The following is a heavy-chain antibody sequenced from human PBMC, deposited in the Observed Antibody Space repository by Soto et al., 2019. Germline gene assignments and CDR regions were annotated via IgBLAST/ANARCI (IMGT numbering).Heavy chain of an antibody. CDR1: GFTFSSYW. V-gene: IGHV3-7*01. J-gene: IGHJ4*02. Sequence: PGGSLRLSCAASGFTFSSYWMSWVRQAPGKGLEWVANIKQDGSEKYYVDSVKGRFTISRDNAKNSLYLQMNSLRAEDTAVYYCARDCVGYGDYGGCFDYWGQGTLVTVSS. CDR2: IKQDGSEK. D-gene: IGHD4-17*01. CDR3: ARDCVGYGDYGGCFDY.